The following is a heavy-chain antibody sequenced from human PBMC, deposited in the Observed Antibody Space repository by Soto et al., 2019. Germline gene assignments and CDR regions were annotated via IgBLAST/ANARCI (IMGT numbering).Heavy chain of an antibody. V-gene: IGHV1-69*02. CDR3: ARAGAAAGTGSLYYYYNGT. Sequence: SGKVSCNASVHTFSSYTISWVRQAPGQGLEWMGRIIPILGIANYAQKFQGRVTITADKSTSTAYMELRSLRSDDTAVYYCARAGAAAGTGSLYYYYNGT. D-gene: IGHD6-13*01. CDR1: VHTFSSYT. CDR2: IIPILGIA. J-gene: IGHJ6*01.